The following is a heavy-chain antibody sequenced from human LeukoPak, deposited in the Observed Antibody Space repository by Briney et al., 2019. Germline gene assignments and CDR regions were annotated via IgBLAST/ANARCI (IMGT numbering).Heavy chain of an antibody. CDR3: ASLNYGAAFDI. D-gene: IGHD1-7*01. Sequence: GGSLRLSCAASGFTFSSYWMSWVRQAPGKGLEWVANIKQDGSEKYYVDSVKGRFTISRDNAKNSLYLQMNSLRAEDSAVYYCASLNYGAAFDIWGQGTMVTVSS. J-gene: IGHJ3*02. CDR2: IKQDGSEK. CDR1: GFTFSSYW. V-gene: IGHV3-7*01.